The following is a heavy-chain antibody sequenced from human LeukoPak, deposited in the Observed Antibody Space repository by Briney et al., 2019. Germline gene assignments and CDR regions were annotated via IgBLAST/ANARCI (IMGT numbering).Heavy chain of an antibody. J-gene: IGHJ5*02. CDR3: ARVESGSYYRRSGWFDP. Sequence: GASVTVSCKASGCTFSSDAISWVRQAPGQGLEWMGGIIPIFGTANYAQKFQGRVTITADESTSTAYMELSSLRSEDTAVYYCARVESGSYYRRSGWFDPWGQGTLVTVSS. CDR1: GCTFSSDA. D-gene: IGHD1-26*01. CDR2: IIPIFGTA. V-gene: IGHV1-69*13.